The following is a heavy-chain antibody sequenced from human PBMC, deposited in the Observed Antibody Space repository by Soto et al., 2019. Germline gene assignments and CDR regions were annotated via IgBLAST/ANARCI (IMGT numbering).Heavy chain of an antibody. CDR1: GYTFTSYG. J-gene: IGHJ4*02. CDR3: ARFEYYYDSSGYYYFDYFDD. Sequence: ASVKVSCKASGYTFTSYGISWVRQAPGQGLEWLGWISAYNGNTNYAQKLQGRVTMTTDTSTSTAYMELRSLRSDDTAVYYCARFEYYYDSSGYYYFDYFDDWGQGTLVTVSS. CDR2: ISAYNGNT. D-gene: IGHD3-22*01. V-gene: IGHV1-18*01.